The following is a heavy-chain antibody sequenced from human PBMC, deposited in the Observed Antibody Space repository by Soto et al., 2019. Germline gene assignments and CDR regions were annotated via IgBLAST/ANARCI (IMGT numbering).Heavy chain of an antibody. D-gene: IGHD6-19*01. J-gene: IGHJ4*02. CDR2: INAGNGNT. Sequence: ASVKVSCKASGYTFTSYAMHWVRQAPGQRLEWMGWINAGNGNTKYSQKFQGRVTITRDTSASTAYMELSSLRSEDTAVYYCAREEYSSGWYSTFDYWGQGTLVTVSS. CDR1: GYTFTSYA. V-gene: IGHV1-3*01. CDR3: AREEYSSGWYSTFDY.